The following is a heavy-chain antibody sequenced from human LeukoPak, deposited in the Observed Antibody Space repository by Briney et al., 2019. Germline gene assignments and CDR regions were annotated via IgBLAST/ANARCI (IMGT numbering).Heavy chain of an antibody. CDR2: FSATDGSA. V-gene: IGHV3-23*01. D-gene: IGHD6-13*01. CDR1: GFTVSNNY. CDR3: AKARIAAAGTGAFDV. Sequence: GGSLRLSCAASGFTVSNNYMSWVRLAPGKGLEWVSAFSATDGSAQYAESVKGRFTISRDNSKNSLYLQMNSLRDEDTAVYYCAKARIAAAGTGAFDVWGQGTMVTVSS. J-gene: IGHJ3*01.